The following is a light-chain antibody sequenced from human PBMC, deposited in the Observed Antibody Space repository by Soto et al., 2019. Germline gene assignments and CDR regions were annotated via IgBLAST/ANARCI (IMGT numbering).Light chain of an antibody. J-gene: IGKJ4*01. CDR2: GAS. V-gene: IGKV3-15*01. Sequence: EIVMTQPPATLSVSPGERATLSCRANQSVSSDLAWYQQKPGQAPRLLISGASTRATGIPDRFSGSGSGTEFTLTISSLQSEDFAVYYCQEYNNWPALTFGGGTKVDIK. CDR1: QSVSSD. CDR3: QEYNNWPALT.